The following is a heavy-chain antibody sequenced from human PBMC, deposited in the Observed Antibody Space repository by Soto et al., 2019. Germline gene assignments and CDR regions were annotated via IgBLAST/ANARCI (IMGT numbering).Heavy chain of an antibody. Sequence: ASVNVSCKASGYTFTGYYMHWVRQAPGQGLEWMGWINPNSGGTNYAQKFQGRVTMTRDTSISTAYMELSRLRSDDTAVYYCARNMRSTMIYYYGMDVWGQGTTVTVSS. D-gene: IGHD3-22*01. J-gene: IGHJ6*02. CDR3: ARNMRSTMIYYYGMDV. V-gene: IGHV1-2*02. CDR1: GYTFTGYY. CDR2: INPNSGGT.